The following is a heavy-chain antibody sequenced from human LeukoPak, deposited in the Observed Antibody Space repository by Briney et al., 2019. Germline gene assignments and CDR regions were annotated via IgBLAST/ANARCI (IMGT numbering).Heavy chain of an antibody. Sequence: SETLSLTCSVSGGSISTYYWSWIRHPPGKGLEWIGYIDYSGSTNYNPSLKSRVTMSVDTSKNQFSLKLSSVTAADTAVYYCARVGPWCFDLWGRGTLVTVSS. CDR1: GGSISTYY. V-gene: IGHV4-59*01. J-gene: IGHJ2*01. CDR3: ARVGPWCFDL. CDR2: IDYSGST.